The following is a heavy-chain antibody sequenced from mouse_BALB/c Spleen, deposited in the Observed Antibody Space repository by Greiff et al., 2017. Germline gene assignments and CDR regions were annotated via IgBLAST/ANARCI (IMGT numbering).Heavy chain of an antibody. V-gene: IGHV5-6*01. CDR3: ARQYGNLAWFAY. CDR2: ISSGGSYT. CDR1: GFTFSSYG. J-gene: IGHJ3*01. Sequence: EVKVVESGGDLVKPGGSLKLSCAASGFTFSSYGMSWVRQTPDKRLEWVATISSGGSYTYYPDSVKGRFTISRDNAKNTLYLQMSSLKSEDTAMYYCARQYGNLAWFAYWGQGTLVTVSA. D-gene: IGHD2-10*02.